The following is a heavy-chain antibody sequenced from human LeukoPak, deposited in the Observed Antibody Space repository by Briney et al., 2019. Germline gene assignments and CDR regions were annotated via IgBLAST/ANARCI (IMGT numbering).Heavy chain of an antibody. CDR3: ARGRPGLASAGTYDF. CDR2: MNPNSGKT. J-gene: IGHJ4*02. D-gene: IGHD6-13*01. CDR1: GYTFTGYY. Sequence: ASVKVSCKASGYTFTGYYIHWVRQAPGQGLEWMGWMNPNSGKTGSARKFQGRVAMTKNISISTSYIEVSSLGYEDTATYYCARGRPGLASAGTYDFWGQGTLITVSS. V-gene: IGHV1-8*02.